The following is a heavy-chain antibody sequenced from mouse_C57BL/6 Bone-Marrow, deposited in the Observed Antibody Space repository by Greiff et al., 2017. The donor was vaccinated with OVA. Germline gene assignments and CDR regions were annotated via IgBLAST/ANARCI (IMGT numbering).Heavy chain of an antibody. V-gene: IGHV1-64*01. CDR3: ARGLLRFLYYAMDY. Sequence: VQLQQPGAELVKPGASVKLSCKASGYTFTSYWMHWVKQRPGQGLEWIGMIHPNSGSTNYNEKFKSKATLTVDKSSSTAYMQLSSLTSEDSAVYYCARGLLRFLYYAMDYWGQGTSVTVSS. CDR1: GYTFTSYW. J-gene: IGHJ4*01. D-gene: IGHD1-1*01. CDR2: IHPNSGST.